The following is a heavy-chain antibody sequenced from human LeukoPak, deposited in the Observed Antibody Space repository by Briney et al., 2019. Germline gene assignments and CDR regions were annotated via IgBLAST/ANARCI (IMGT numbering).Heavy chain of an antibody. D-gene: IGHD3-10*01. V-gene: IGHV3-48*01. CDR2: ITGDNKA. J-gene: IGHJ4*02. CDR3: VRGGVADGNYFGD. Sequence: PGGSLRLSCAASGFAYDHCSMNWVRQALGKGLEWLSYITGDNKAYYADSLKGRFVISRDNAKNSVYLQMDSLSVEDTAVYYCVRGGVADGNYFGDWGQGTVVTVSS. CDR1: GFAYDHCS.